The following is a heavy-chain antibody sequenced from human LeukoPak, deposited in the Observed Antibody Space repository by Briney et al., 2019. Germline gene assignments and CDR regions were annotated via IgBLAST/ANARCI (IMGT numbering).Heavy chain of an antibody. CDR3: ARVRGTRGDLRRDYYYYYMDV. CDR2: IYFSGNT. Sequence: SETLSLTCTVSGGSISSSSYYWGWIRQPPGKGLEWIASIYFSGNTYINPSLNTPVTIAVDTSKNQFFLNMKSMTVADTDVYYCARVRGTRGDLRRDYYYYYMDVWGKGTTVTISS. V-gene: IGHV4-39*07. D-gene: IGHD3-16*01. CDR1: GGSISSSSYY. J-gene: IGHJ6*03.